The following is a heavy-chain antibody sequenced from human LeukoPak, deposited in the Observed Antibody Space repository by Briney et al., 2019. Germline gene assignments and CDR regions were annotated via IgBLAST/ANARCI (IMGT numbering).Heavy chain of an antibody. CDR2: IIPILGIA. CDR3: ARASTAMVTSY. D-gene: IGHD5-18*01. CDR1: GGTFSSYA. Sequence: GSSVKVSCKASGGTFSSYAISWVRQAPGQGLEWMGRIIPILGIANYAQKFQGRVTITADKSTSTAYMELSSLRSEDTAVYYCARASTAMVTSYWGQGTLVTVSS. J-gene: IGHJ4*02. V-gene: IGHV1-69*04.